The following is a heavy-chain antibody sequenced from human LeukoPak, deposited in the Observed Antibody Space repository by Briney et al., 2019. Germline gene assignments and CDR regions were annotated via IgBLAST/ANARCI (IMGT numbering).Heavy chain of an antibody. J-gene: IGHJ6*02. V-gene: IGHV4-39*07. Sequence: SETLSLTCTVSGGSISSYYWGWIRQPPGKGLEWIGSNYYSGSTYYNPSLKSRVTISVDTSKNQFSLKLSSVTAADTAVYYCTGNLSDDYGDYKKGMDVWGQGTTVTVSS. CDR1: GGSISSYY. CDR2: NYYSGST. CDR3: TGNLSDDYGDYKKGMDV. D-gene: IGHD4-17*01.